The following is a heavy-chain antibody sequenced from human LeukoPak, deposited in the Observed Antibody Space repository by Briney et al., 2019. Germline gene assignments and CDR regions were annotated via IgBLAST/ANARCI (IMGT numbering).Heavy chain of an antibody. CDR3: AKSGPGYGDYVGY. CDR2: ISYDGSNK. V-gene: IGHV3-30*18. D-gene: IGHD4-17*01. J-gene: IGHJ4*02. Sequence: GGSLRLSCAASGFTFSDYYMSWIRQAPGKGLEWVAVISYDGSNKYYADSVKGRFTISRDNSKNTLYLQMNSLRAEDTAVYYCAKSGPGYGDYVGYWGQGTLVTVSS. CDR1: GFTFSDYY.